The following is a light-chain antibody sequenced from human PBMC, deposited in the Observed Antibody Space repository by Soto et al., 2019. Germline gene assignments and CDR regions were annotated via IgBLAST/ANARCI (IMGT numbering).Light chain of an antibody. J-gene: IGKJ5*01. CDR1: QSVSSN. CDR2: GAS. Sequence: EIVLTQSPGTLSLSPGERATLSCRASQSVSSNLAWYQQKPGQAPRLLIYGASTRATGIPARFSGSGSGTEFTLTISSLQSEDFAVYYCQQYNNWPPITFGQVGRLEIK. CDR3: QQYNNWPPIT. V-gene: IGKV3-15*01.